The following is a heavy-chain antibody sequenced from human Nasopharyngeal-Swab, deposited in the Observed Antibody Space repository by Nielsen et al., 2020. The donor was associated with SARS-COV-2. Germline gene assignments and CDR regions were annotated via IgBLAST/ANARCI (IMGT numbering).Heavy chain of an antibody. CDR3: ARGPYSRSSLWVH. CDR2: IYSTEIT. D-gene: IGHD6-6*01. V-gene: IGHV4-59*01. CDR1: GGSISNYY. J-gene: IGHJ4*02. Sequence: GSLRLSCTVSGGSISNYYWSWIRQPPGKGLEWIGYIYSTEITKYNPSLGSRVTMSGDTSKNTVYLKLKSLTAADTAVYYCARGPYSRSSLWVHWGQGTLVTVSS.